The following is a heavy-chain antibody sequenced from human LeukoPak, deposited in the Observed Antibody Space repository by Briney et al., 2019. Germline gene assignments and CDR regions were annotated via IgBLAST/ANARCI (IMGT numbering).Heavy chain of an antibody. J-gene: IGHJ4*02. CDR2: INPNSGGT. CDR1: GYTFSGYY. D-gene: IGHD6-19*01. V-gene: IGHV1-2*02. CDR3: AKIGDSGWFPDY. Sequence: GASVKVSCKASGYTFSGYYMHWVRQAPGQGLEWMGWINPNSGGTNFAQKFQGRVTMTRDTSISTAYMEVSSLRSDDTAINYCAKIGDSGWFPDYWGQGTLVTVSS.